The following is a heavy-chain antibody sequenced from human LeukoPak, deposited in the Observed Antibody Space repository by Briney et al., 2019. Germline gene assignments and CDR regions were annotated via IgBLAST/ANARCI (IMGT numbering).Heavy chain of an antibody. CDR1: GVSISSYY. V-gene: IGHV4-59*01. CDR2: IYYSGST. J-gene: IGHJ4*02. CDR3: ARVIAVAGRYFDY. Sequence: SETLSLTCTVSGVSISSYYWSWIRQPPGKGLEWIGYIYYSGSTNYNPSLKSRVTISVDTSKNQFSLKLSSVTAADTAVYYCARVIAVAGRYFDYWGQGTLVTVSS. D-gene: IGHD6-19*01.